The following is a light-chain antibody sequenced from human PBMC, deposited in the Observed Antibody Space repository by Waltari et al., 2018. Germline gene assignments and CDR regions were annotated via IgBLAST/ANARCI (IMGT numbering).Light chain of an antibody. CDR1: QSVNGY. V-gene: IGKV3-11*01. CDR2: DVF. J-gene: IGKJ4*01. Sequence: EIVLTQSPAPLSLSPGERATLSCRASQSVNGYLPWYQQKAGQAPRLLIYDVFKRATGIPARVSGSGSGTDFTLTISSLEPEDFAVYYCQQGSNWLFGGGTKVEMK. CDR3: QQGSNWL.